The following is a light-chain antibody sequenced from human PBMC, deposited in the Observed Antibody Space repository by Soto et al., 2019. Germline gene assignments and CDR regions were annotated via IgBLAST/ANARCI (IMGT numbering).Light chain of an antibody. J-gene: IGLJ2*01. CDR2: DVT. CDR3: SSHSTSNTLV. V-gene: IGLV2-14*03. Sequence: QSALTQPASVSGSPGQSITISCTGTSRDVGGYDYVPWYQQYPGKAPKLMIYDVTNRPSGVSNRFSGSKSGNTASLTISGLQAEDEADYYCSSHSTSNTLVFGGGTKLTVL. CDR1: SRDVGGYDY.